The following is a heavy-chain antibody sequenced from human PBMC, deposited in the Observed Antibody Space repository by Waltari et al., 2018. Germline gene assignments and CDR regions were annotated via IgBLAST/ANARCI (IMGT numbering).Heavy chain of an antibody. CDR2: ISYDGSNK. CDR3: ASGLMVYAIDY. V-gene: IGHV3-30-3*01. J-gene: IGHJ4*02. D-gene: IGHD2-8*01. Sequence: QVQLVESGGGVVQPGRSLRLSCAASGFTFSSYAMHWVRQAPGKGLEWVAVISYDGSNKYYADSVKGRFTISRDNSKNTLYLQMNSLRAEDTAVYYCASGLMVYAIDYWGQGTLVTVSS. CDR1: GFTFSSYA.